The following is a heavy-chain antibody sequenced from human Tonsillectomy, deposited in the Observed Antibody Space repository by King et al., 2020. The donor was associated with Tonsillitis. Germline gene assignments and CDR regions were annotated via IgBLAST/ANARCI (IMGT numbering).Heavy chain of an antibody. V-gene: IGHV5-10-1*03. CDR3: ARLTYGSGLLYYFDY. CDR2: IDPSDSYT. Sequence: QLVQSGAEVKKPGESLRISCKASGYSFTDYWITWVRQMPGKGLEWMGRIDPSDSYTNYSPSFQGHVTLSADKSISTAYLQWSSLKASDTAIFYCARLTYGSGLLYYFDYWGQGTLVTVSS. D-gene: IGHD3-10*01. CDR1: GYSFTDYW. J-gene: IGHJ4*02.